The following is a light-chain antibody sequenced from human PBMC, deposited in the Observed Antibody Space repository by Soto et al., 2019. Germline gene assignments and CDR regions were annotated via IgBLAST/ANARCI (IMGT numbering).Light chain of an antibody. V-gene: IGKV3-20*01. J-gene: IGKJ1*01. CDR3: QQYGSSPRT. CDR1: QSVTSSY. Sequence: EIVFTQSPGTLSLSPWERSTLSCRASQSVTSSYLAWYQQKPGQAPRLLIYGASRRATGIPDRFSGSESGTDFTLTIGRLEPEDFAMYYCQQYGSSPRTFGQGTKVDIK. CDR2: GAS.